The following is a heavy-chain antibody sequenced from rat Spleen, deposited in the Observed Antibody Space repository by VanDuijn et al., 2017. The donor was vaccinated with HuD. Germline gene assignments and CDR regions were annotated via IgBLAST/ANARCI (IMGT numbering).Heavy chain of an antibody. CDR2: ISTSGSRS. J-gene: IGHJ2*01. D-gene: IGHD1-2*01. CDR3: ARLPVYSSYIGHPYYFDN. CDR1: GFTFSDYY. Sequence: EVQLVESGGGLVQPGRSLKVSCAASGFTFSDYYMTWVRQAPKKGLEWVASISTSGSRSHYPDSVKGRITISRDNAKSSLYLQMNSLKSEDTATYYCARLPVYSSYIGHPYYFDNWGQGVMVTVSS. V-gene: IGHV5-25*01.